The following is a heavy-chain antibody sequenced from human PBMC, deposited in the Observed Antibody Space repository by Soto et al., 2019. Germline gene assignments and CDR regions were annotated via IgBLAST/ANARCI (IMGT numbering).Heavy chain of an antibody. CDR1: GFTVSSNY. CDR2: IYSGGSA. CDR3: ARHVYGYVGGFFDY. D-gene: IGHD3-10*02. Sequence: EVQLVESGGGLVQPGGSLRLSCAASGFTVSSNYMSWVRQAPGKGLEWVSVIYSGGSAYYAGSVQGRFTISRDNSKNTLYLKMNSLRAEDSAAYYCARHVYGYVGGFFDYWGQGTLVTVSS. J-gene: IGHJ4*02. V-gene: IGHV3-66*04.